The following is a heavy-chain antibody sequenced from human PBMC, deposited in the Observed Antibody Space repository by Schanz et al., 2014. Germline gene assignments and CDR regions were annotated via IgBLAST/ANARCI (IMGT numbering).Heavy chain of an antibody. CDR3: ARDGDFDY. CDR2: IYYNGTNK. J-gene: IGHJ4*02. CDR1: GFNFSNYD. Sequence: QVQLVESGGGVVQPGRSLRLSCAASGFNFSNYDIHWVRQAPGKGLEWVALIYYNGTNKYYADSVKGRFTISRDNSKNTLFLQMSSLRAEDTAVYYCARDGDFDYWGQGTRXTVSS. V-gene: IGHV3-33*08.